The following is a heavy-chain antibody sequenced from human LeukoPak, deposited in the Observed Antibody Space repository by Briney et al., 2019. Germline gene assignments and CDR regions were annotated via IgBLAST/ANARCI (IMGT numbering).Heavy chain of an antibody. CDR3: AKALSGSYSRGLFDY. Sequence: GGSLRLSCAASGFTVSSNYMSWVRQAPGKGLEWVSAISGSGGSTYYADSVKGRFTISRDNSKNTLYLQMNSLRAEDTAVYYCAKALSGSYSRGLFDYWGQGTLVTVSS. V-gene: IGHV3-23*01. CDR1: GFTVSSNY. CDR2: ISGSGGST. J-gene: IGHJ4*02. D-gene: IGHD1-26*01.